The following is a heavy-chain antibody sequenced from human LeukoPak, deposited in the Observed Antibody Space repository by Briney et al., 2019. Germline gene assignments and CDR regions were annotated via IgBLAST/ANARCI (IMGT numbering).Heavy chain of an antibody. Sequence: GASVKVSCKASGYTFTAYYIHWVRQAPGQGLEWMGRINPNSGGTNYAQKFQERVTITRDMSTSTAYMELSSLRSEDTAVYYCAADSDYGDYVYYMDVWGKGTTVTVSS. CDR2: INPNSGGT. V-gene: IGHV1-2*06. D-gene: IGHD4-17*01. CDR3: AADSDYGDYVYYMDV. J-gene: IGHJ6*03. CDR1: GYTFTAYY.